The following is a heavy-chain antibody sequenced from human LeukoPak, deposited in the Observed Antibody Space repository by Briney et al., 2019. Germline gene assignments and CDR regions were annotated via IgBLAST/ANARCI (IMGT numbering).Heavy chain of an antibody. CDR2: VNADGSDT. D-gene: IGHD1-14*01. V-gene: IGHV3-74*01. CDR1: GFTFINYW. CDR3: AREDEVTTTFDY. J-gene: IGHJ4*02. Sequence: GGSLRLSCAASGFTFINYWMHWVRQAPGKGLVWVSRVNADGSDTNYADSVKGRFTISRDNAKNTLYLQMHSLRAEDTAVYYCAREDEVTTTFDYGGQGTLVTVSS.